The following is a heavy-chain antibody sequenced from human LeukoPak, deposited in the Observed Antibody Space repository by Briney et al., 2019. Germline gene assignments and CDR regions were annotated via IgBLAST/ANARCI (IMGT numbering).Heavy chain of an antibody. CDR3: AKDGPLYSSSWYYFDY. Sequence: GRSLRHSCAASGFRFSDYGIHWVRQAPGKGLEWVTFISYDGSNKLYADSVTGRFTISRDNSKSTIYLQMKSLRTGDTAAYYCAKDGPLYSSSWYYFDYWGQGTPVTVSS. V-gene: IGHV3-30*18. CDR2: ISYDGSNK. CDR1: GFRFSDYG. D-gene: IGHD6-13*01. J-gene: IGHJ4*02.